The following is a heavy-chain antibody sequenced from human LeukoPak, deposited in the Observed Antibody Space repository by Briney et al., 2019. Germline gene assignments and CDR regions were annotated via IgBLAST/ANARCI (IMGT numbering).Heavy chain of an antibody. V-gene: IGHV3-30*02. CDR3: AKDSLDTYYYYYMDV. CDR1: GFTFSSYG. Sequence: GGSLRLSCAASGFTFSSYGMHWVRQAPGKGLEWVAYIRYDGSNRYYAGSVKGRFTISRDNAKNSLYLQMNSLRAEDTALYYCAKDSLDTYYYYYMDVWGKGTTVTISS. D-gene: IGHD5-18*01. J-gene: IGHJ6*03. CDR2: IRYDGSNR.